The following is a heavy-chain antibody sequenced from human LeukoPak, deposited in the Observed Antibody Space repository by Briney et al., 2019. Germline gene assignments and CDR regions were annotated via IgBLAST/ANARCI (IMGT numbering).Heavy chain of an antibody. Sequence: PGGSLRLSCAASGFTFHNHAMHWVRQAPGTGLEWVAILSYDGNNKYYADSVKGRFTISRDNSKNTLYLQMNSLRAEDTAVYYCARDSVRRLGYCSSTSCYTFDYWGQGTLVTVSS. CDR1: GFTFHNHA. V-gene: IGHV3-30-3*01. CDR2: LSYDGNNK. D-gene: IGHD2-2*02. CDR3: ARDSVRRLGYCSSTSCYTFDY. J-gene: IGHJ4*02.